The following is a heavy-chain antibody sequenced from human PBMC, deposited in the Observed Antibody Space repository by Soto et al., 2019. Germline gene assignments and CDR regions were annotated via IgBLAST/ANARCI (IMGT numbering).Heavy chain of an antibody. CDR2: VHYSGST. V-gene: IGHV4-59*01. J-gene: IGHJ4*02. Sequence: PSETLSLTCSVSGTSIDHFYWIWLRQPPGKGLEWVGFVHYSGSTSYNPSLKSRVTISVDRTKNQFSLNLTNMDPVDTATYYCAHRLIPGSSFDYWGQGTLVTVSS. CDR1: GTSIDHFY. CDR3: AHRLIPGSSFDY.